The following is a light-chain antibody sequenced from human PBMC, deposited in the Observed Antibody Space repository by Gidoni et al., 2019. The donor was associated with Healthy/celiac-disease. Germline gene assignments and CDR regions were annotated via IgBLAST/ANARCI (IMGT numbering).Light chain of an antibody. CDR1: QGISSY. J-gene: IGKJ5*01. CDR2: AAS. V-gene: IGKV1-9*01. CDR3: QQFKTYPFT. Sequence: DIQLTQSPSFLSASVGDRVTITCRASQGISSYLAWYQQKPGKAPKLLIYAASTLQSGVPSRFSGSGSGTEFTLTISSLQPEDFATYYCQQFKTYPFTFXQXTRLEIK.